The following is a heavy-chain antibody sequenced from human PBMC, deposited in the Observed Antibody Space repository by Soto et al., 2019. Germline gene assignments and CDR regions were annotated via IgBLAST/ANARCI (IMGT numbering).Heavy chain of an antibody. V-gene: IGHV5-51*01. CDR2: IYPGDSDT. J-gene: IGHJ3*02. Sequence: GESLKISCKGSGYKFTSYFIGWVRQMPGKGLEWMGMIYPGDSDTRYSPSFQGQVAISADKSSSTAYLEWRSLRASDTAMYYCARLSALDIWGQGTMVTVSS. CDR1: GYKFTSYF. CDR3: ARLSALDI.